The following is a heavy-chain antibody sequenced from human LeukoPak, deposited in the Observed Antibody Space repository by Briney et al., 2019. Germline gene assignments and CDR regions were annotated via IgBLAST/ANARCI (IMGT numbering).Heavy chain of an antibody. V-gene: IGHV4-39*07. J-gene: IGHJ4*02. D-gene: IGHD5-24*01. CDR1: GGSISSSSYY. CDR3: ARRHRRWLQTGFDY. Sequence: SETLSLTCTVSGGSISSSSYYWGWIRQPPGKGLEWIGSIYYSGSTYYNPSLKSRVTISVDTSKNQFSLKLSSVTAADTAVYYCARRHRRWLQTGFDYWGQGTLVTVSS. CDR2: IYYSGST.